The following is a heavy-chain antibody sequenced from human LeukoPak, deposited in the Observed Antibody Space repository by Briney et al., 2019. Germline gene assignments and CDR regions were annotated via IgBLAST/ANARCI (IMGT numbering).Heavy chain of an antibody. CDR3: AKRASGSGTSLYYFDY. CDR1: GFTFSSCG. V-gene: IGHV3-33*06. CDR2: IWYDGTNK. J-gene: IGHJ4*02. D-gene: IGHD3-10*01. Sequence: GGSLRLSCAASGFTFSSCGMHWVRQAPGKGLEWVAVIWYDGTNKYYADSVKGRFTISRDNSKNTLYLQMNSLRAEDTAVYYCAKRASGSGTSLYYFDYWGQGTLVTVSS.